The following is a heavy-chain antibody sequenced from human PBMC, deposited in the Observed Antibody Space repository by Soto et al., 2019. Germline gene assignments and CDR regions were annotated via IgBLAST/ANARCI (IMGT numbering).Heavy chain of an antibody. CDR1: GGSISSGGYY. CDR2: IYYSGST. V-gene: IGHV4-31*03. J-gene: IGHJ4*02. CDR3: AREKGMATTLDY. D-gene: IGHD5-12*01. Sequence: PSETLSLTCTVSGGSISSGGYYWSWIRQHPGKGLEWIGYIYYSGSTYYNPSLKSRVTISVDTSKNQFSLKLSSVTAADTAVYYWAREKGMATTLDYWGQGTLVTVSS.